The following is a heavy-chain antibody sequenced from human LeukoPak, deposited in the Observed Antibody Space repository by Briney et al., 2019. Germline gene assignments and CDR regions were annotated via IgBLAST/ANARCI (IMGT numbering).Heavy chain of an antibody. CDR2: INHSGST. CDR1: GGSFSGYY. V-gene: IGHV4-34*01. Sequence: SETLSLTCAVYGGSFSGYYWSWIRQPPGKGLEWIGEINHSGSTNYNPSLKSRVTISVDTSKNQFSLKLSSVTAADTAVYYCARGRYYDFWSGYYVEKEKYYFDYWGQGTLVTASS. D-gene: IGHD3-3*01. CDR3: ARGRYYDFWSGYYVEKEKYYFDY. J-gene: IGHJ4*02.